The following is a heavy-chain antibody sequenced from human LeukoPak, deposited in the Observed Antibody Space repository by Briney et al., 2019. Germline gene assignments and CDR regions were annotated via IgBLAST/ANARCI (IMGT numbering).Heavy chain of an antibody. J-gene: IGHJ3*02. D-gene: IGHD3-22*01. V-gene: IGHV3-7*01. CDR1: GYTFSTSW. CDR2: INEDGSQK. CDR3: ARDPYYYDSSGYEFGAFDI. Sequence: PGGSLRLSCAASGYTFSTSWLSGVPHARGKGLEGVGNINEDGSQKQYVDSVEGRFTISRDNARNSLYLEMNSLRVEDTAVYFCARDPYYYDSSGYEFGAFDIWGQGTTVTVSS.